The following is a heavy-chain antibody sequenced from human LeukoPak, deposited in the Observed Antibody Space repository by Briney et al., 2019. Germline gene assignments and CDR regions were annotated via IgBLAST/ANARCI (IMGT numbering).Heavy chain of an antibody. CDR2: ISGSGGST. J-gene: IGHJ4*02. CDR3: AKDIVATPFDY. CDR1: GFTFSTYW. D-gene: IGHD5-12*01. Sequence: PGGSLRLACAASGFTFSTYWMSWVRQAPGKGLEWVSAISGSGGSTYYADSVKGRFTISRDNSKNTLYLQMNSLRAEDTAVYYCAKDIVATPFDYWGQGTLVTVSS. V-gene: IGHV3-23*01.